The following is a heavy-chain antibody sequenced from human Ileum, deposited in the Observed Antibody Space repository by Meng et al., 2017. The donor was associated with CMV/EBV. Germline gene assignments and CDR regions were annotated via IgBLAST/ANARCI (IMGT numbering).Heavy chain of an antibody. CDR3: AKDLRGDYYYGMDV. Sequence: GGSLRLSCAASGFTFSSYAMSWVRQAPGKGLEWVSAISGSGGSTYYADSVKGRFTISRDNSKNTLYLQMNSLRAEDTAVYYCAKDLRGDYYYGMDVWGQGTTVTVSS. D-gene: IGHD3-10*01. J-gene: IGHJ6*02. V-gene: IGHV3-23*01. CDR2: ISGSGGST. CDR1: GFTFSSYA.